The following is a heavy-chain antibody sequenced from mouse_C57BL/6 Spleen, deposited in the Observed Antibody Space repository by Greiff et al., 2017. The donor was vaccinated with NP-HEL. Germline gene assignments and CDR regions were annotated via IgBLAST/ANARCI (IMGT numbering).Heavy chain of an antibody. CDR1: GFTFSSYG. CDR2: ISSGGSYT. D-gene: IGHD2-4*01. J-gene: IGHJ4*01. CDR3: ARPLVYYDSLYAMDY. V-gene: IGHV5-6*01. Sequence: EVQGVESGGDLVKPGGSLKLSCAASGFTFSSYGMSWVRQTPDKRLEWVATISSGGSYTYYPDSVKGRFTISRDNAKNTLYLQMRSLKSEDTAMYYCARPLVYYDSLYAMDYWGQGTSVTVSS.